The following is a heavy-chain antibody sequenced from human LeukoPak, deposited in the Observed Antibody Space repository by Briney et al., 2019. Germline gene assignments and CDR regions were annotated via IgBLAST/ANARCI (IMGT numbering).Heavy chain of an antibody. D-gene: IGHD3-22*01. V-gene: IGHV1-2*02. CDR2: INPNSGGT. J-gene: IGHJ4*02. Sequence: ASVKVSCKTSGYTFTGDYMHWVRQAPGQGLEWMGWINPNSGGTNYPQKFQGRVTMTRDTSITTAYMELSSLRSDDTAVYYCARAGVRHYYDSSGYYLDFDFWGQGTLVTVSS. CDR1: GYTFTGDY. CDR3: ARAGVRHYYDSSGYYLDFDF.